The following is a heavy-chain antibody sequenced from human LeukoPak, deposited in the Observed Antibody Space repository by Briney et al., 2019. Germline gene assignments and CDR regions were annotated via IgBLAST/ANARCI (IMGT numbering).Heavy chain of an antibody. J-gene: IGHJ4*02. CDR1: GGSISSYY. CDR3: ARVTPSSGWYLGDY. V-gene: IGHV4-59*01. D-gene: IGHD6-19*01. Sequence: PSETLSLTCTVSGGSISSYYWSWIRQPPGKGLEWIGYIYYSGSTNYNPSLKSPVTISVDTSKNQFSLKLSSVTAADTAVYYCARVTPSSGWYLGDYWGQGTLVTVSS. CDR2: IYYSGST.